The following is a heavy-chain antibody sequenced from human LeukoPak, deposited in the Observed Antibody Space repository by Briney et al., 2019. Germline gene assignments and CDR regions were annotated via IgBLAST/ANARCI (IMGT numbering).Heavy chain of an antibody. D-gene: IGHD3-22*01. CDR2: ISSSSSTI. J-gene: IGHJ4*02. Sequence: PGGSLRLSCAASGFTFSSYSMNWVRQAPGKGLEWVSYISSSSSTIYYADSVKGRFTISRDNAKNSLYLQMNSLRAEDTAVYYCARDRCYYDSSGYILDYWGQGTLGTVSS. CDR1: GFTFSSYS. V-gene: IGHV3-48*04. CDR3: ARDRCYYDSSGYILDY.